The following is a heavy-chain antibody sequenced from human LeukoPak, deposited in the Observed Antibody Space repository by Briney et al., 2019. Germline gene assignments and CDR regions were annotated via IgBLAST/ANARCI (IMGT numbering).Heavy chain of an antibody. D-gene: IGHD2-2*01. CDR2: IYYSGPA. J-gene: IGHJ4*02. CDR1: GTSISSSAYY. V-gene: IGHV4-39*07. Sequence: SETLSLTCTVSGTSISSSAYYWGWIRQVPGKGLEWIGSIYYSGPANYNPSLESRVAISEDTSRSRFSLMLTSVTAADTAVYYCARAYPAATFDYWGQGTLVTVSS. CDR3: ARAYPAATFDY.